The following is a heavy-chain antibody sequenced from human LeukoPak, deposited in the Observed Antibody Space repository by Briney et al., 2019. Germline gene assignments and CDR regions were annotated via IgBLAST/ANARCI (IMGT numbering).Heavy chain of an antibody. CDR1: GFTFSSYG. V-gene: IGHV3-23*01. J-gene: IGHJ3*02. CDR3: AKDRTPYGSGSYYKGIGAFDI. D-gene: IGHD3-10*01. Sequence: GGSLRLSCAASGFTFSSYGMHWVRQAPGKGLEWVSAISGSGGSTYYADSVKGRFTISRDNSKNTLYLQMNSLRAEDTAVYYCAKDRTPYGSGSYYKGIGAFDIWGQGTMVTVSS. CDR2: ISGSGGST.